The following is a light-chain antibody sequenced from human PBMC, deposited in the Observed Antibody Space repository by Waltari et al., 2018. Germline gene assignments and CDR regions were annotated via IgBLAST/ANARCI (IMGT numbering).Light chain of an antibody. V-gene: IGLV2-23*01. CDR2: EGS. J-gene: IGLJ1*01. Sequence: QSALTQPASVSGSPGQSITISCTGTSSDVGSYNLVSWYQQHPGKAPKLMIYEGSKWPSGVSNRCSGSKSGNTASLTISGLQAEDEADYYCCSYAGSSTYVFGTGTKVTVL. CDR3: CSYAGSSTYV. CDR1: SSDVGSYNL.